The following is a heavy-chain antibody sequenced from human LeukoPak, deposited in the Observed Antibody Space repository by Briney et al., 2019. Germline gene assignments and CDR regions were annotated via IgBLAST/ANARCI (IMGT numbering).Heavy chain of an antibody. CDR2: IIGGAGGT. CDR1: GFSFSSHG. V-gene: IGHV3-23*01. J-gene: IGHJ4*02. CDR3: ARFFNGVKYYFDY. Sequence: GGSLRLSCAASGFSFSSHGMSWVRQAPGKGLEWVSGIIGGAGGTYYADSVKGRFTISRDNAKNTLYLQMNSLRAEDTAVYYCARFFNGVKYYFDYWGQGTLVTVSS. D-gene: IGHD4-23*01.